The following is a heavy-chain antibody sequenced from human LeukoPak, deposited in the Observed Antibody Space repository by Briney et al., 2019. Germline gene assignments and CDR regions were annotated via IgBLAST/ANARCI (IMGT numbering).Heavy chain of an antibody. CDR1: GGSISSGGYY. CDR2: IYYSGST. V-gene: IGHV4-31*03. CDR3: ARAQPSVSYRPANFDN. D-gene: IGHD1-26*01. J-gene: IGHJ4*02. Sequence: SETLSLTCTVSGGSISSGGYYWSWIRQHPGKGLEWIGYIYYSGSTYYNPSLKSRVTISVDTSKNQFSLKLSSVTAADTAVYYCARAQPSVSYRPANFDNWGQGTLVTVSS.